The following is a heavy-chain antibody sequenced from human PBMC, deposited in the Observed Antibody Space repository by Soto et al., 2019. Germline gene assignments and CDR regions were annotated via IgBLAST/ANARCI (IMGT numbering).Heavy chain of an antibody. J-gene: IGHJ4*02. V-gene: IGHV3-66*01. CDR3: AREGSPSITMVRGIFDY. CDR2: ICSGGST. D-gene: IGHD3-10*01. CDR1: GFTVSSNY. Sequence: EVQLVESGGGLVQPGGSLRLSCAASGFTVSSNYMSWVRQAPGKGLEWVSVICSGGSTYYADSVKGRFTISRDNSKNTLYLQMNSLRAEDTAVYYCAREGSPSITMVRGIFDYWGQGTLVTVSS.